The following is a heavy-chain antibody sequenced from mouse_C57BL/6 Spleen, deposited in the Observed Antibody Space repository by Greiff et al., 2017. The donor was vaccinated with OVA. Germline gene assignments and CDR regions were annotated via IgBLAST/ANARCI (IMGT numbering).Heavy chain of an antibody. J-gene: IGHJ4*01. Sequence: QVHVKQPGTELVKPGASVKLSCKASGYTFTSYWMHWVKQRPGQGLEWIGNINPSNGGTNYNEKFKSKATLTVDKSSSTAYMQLSSLTSEDSAVYYCARGDHLYAMDYWGQGTSVTVSS. CDR3: ARGDHLYAMDY. V-gene: IGHV1-53*01. CDR2: INPSNGGT. CDR1: GYTFTSYW.